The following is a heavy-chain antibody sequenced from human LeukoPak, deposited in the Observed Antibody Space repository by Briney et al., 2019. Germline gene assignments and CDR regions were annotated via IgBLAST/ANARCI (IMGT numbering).Heavy chain of an antibody. CDR3: ARESTVGDAIDY. CDR1: GGSISSYY. D-gene: IGHD2-21*02. J-gene: IGHJ4*02. Sequence: SETLSLTCTVSGGSISSYYWSWIRQPPGKGLEWIGYIYYSGSTNYNPSLKSRVTISVDASKNQFSLKLSSVTAADTAVYYCARESTVGDAIDYWGQGTLVTVSS. V-gene: IGHV4-59*01. CDR2: IYYSGST.